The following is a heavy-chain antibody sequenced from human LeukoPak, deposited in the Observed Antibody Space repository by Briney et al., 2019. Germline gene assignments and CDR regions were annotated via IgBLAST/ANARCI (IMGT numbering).Heavy chain of an antibody. CDR1: GGTFSNYA. V-gene: IGHV1-18*01. D-gene: IGHD3-10*01. J-gene: IGHJ5*02. Sequence: ASVTVSCKASGGTFSNYAISWVRQAPGQGLEWMGWISAYNGNTNYAQKLQGRVTMTTDTSTSTAYMELRSLRSDDTAVYYCARANRYYYGSGSYGWFDPWGQGTLVTVSS. CDR2: ISAYNGNT. CDR3: ARANRYYYGSGSYGWFDP.